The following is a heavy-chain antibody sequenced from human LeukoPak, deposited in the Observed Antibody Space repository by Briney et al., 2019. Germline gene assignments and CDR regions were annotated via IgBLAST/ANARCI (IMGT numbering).Heavy chain of an antibody. Sequence: SVKVSCKASGGTFSSYAISWVRQAPGQGLEWMGRIIPILGIANYAQKFQGRVTITADKSTSTAYMELSSLRSEDTAVYYCARDPTYYYDSSGYSGAFDIWGQGTMVTVSS. CDR2: IIPILGIA. J-gene: IGHJ3*02. V-gene: IGHV1-69*04. CDR3: ARDPTYYYDSSGYSGAFDI. D-gene: IGHD3-22*01. CDR1: GGTFSSYA.